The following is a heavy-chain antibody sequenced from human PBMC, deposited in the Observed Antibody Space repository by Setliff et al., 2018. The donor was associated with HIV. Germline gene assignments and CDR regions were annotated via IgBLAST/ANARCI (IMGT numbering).Heavy chain of an antibody. CDR1: GYTFSNYG. J-gene: IGHJ5*02. V-gene: IGHV1-18*01. D-gene: IGHD3-16*02. CDR3: ARDTRELSLS. Sequence: ASVKVSCKASGYTFSNYGISWVRQAPGQGLEWMGWISPYDGNTNYAQKFQGRVTITTDESTSTAYMELSSLRSEDTAVYYCARDTRELSLSWGQGTLVTVSS. CDR2: ISPYDGNT.